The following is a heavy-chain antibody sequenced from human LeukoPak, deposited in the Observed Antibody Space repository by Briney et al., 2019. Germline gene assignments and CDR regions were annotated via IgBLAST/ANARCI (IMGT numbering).Heavy chain of an antibody. CDR2: INHSGIT. Sequence: SETLSLTCAVYGGSFSSHYWGWIRQPPGKGPEWIGDINHSGITNYNPSLKSRVTISIDTSKNQFSLKVTSVTAADTAVYYCARKVLDYQLLQWYFDLWGRGTLVTVSS. CDR3: ARKVLDYQLLQWYFDL. CDR1: GGSFSSHY. D-gene: IGHD2-2*01. V-gene: IGHV4-34*01. J-gene: IGHJ2*01.